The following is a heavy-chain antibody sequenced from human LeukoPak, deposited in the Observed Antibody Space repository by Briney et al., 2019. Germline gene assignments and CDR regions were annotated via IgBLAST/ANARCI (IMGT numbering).Heavy chain of an antibody. V-gene: IGHV4-34*01. CDR2: INHSGST. Sequence: SETLSLTCAVYGGSFSGYYWSWIRQPPGKGLEWIGEINHSGSTNYNPSLKSRVTISVDTSKNQFSLKLSSVTAADTAFYYCARVYYDSNGYWFDYWGPGTLVTVSS. J-gene: IGHJ4*02. CDR1: GGSFSGYY. D-gene: IGHD3-22*01. CDR3: ARVYYDSNGYWFDY.